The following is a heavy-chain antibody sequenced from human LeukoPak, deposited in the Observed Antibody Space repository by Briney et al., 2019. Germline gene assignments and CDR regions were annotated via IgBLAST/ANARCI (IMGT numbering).Heavy chain of an antibody. CDR3: TTGLDLRV. V-gene: IGHV3-30*03. Sequence: GGSLRLSCVASGFTFTNYGMHWVRQAPGKGLEWVAAILYDGSKKYYADSVKGRFSIYRDNSNYTLYLQMNSLKTEDTAVYYCTTGLDLRVWGQGTMVTVSS. CDR1: GFTFTNYG. J-gene: IGHJ3*01. D-gene: IGHD6-19*01. CDR2: ILYDGSKK.